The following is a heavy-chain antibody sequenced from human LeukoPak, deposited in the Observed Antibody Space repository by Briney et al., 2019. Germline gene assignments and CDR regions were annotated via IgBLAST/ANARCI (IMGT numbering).Heavy chain of an antibody. D-gene: IGHD2-15*01. Sequence: GGSLRLSCAASGFTFSSYWMSWVRQAPGKGLEWVANIRQDGSEKYYVDSVKGRFTISRDNAKNSLYLQMNSLRAEDTAVYYCASSLWTFVVGVYWGRGTLVTVSS. CDR1: GFTFSSYW. V-gene: IGHV3-7*01. CDR3: ASSLWTFVVGVY. J-gene: IGHJ4*02. CDR2: IRQDGSEK.